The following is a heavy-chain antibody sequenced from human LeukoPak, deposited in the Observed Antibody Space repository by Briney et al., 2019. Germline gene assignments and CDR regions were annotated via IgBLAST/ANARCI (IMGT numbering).Heavy chain of an antibody. CDR3: ARDLYRDSLPVSWFDP. V-gene: IGHV1-18*01. Sequence: ASVKVSCKASGYTFTSYGISWVRQATGQGLDRPGWISDYNGNTNYAQKLQGRVTMTTDTSTSTAHMELRSLRSDDTAVYYCARDLYRDSLPVSWFDPWGQGTLVTVSS. J-gene: IGHJ5*02. CDR1: GYTFTSYG. CDR2: ISDYNGNT. D-gene: IGHD4-11*01.